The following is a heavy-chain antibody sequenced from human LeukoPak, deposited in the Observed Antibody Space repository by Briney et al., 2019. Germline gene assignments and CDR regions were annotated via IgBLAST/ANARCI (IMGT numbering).Heavy chain of an antibody. V-gene: IGHV3-20*04. CDR3: ARGSYYDWYYYMDV. Sequence: PGGSLRLSCAASGFTFDDYGMSWVRQAPGKGLGWVSGINWNGGSTGYADSVKGRFTISRDNAKNSLYLQMNSLRAEDTALYYCARGSYYDWYYYMDVWGKGTTVTVSS. J-gene: IGHJ6*03. CDR2: INWNGGST. CDR1: GFTFDDYG. D-gene: IGHD3-22*01.